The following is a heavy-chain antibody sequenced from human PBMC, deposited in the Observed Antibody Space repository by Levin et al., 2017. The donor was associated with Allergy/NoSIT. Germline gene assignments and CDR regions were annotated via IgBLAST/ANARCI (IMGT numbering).Heavy chain of an antibody. CDR1: GGTFSSYA. D-gene: IGHD1-7*01. Sequence: SVKVSCKASGGTFSSYAISWVRQAPGQGLEWMGGIIPIFGTANYAQKFQGRVTITADESTSTAYMELSSLRSEDTAVYYCAAVGITGTTRSGFYYYYYYMDVWGKGTTVTVSS. J-gene: IGHJ6*03. CDR2: IIPIFGTA. V-gene: IGHV1-69*13. CDR3: AAVGITGTTRSGFYYYYYYMDV.